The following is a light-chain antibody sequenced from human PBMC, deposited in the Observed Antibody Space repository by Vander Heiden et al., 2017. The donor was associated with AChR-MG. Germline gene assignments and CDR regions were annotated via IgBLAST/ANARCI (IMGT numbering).Light chain of an antibody. CDR2: AAS. CDR1: QNIDSH. CDR3: QQSDMMPVT. J-gene: IGKJ3*01. Sequence: DIQMTQSPSSLSASLGDRVTITCRTSQNIDSHLNWYQQKPGKAPELLIYAASNLHRGVPPRFSGVGSGTDFTLTISSLQPEDFAMYYCQQSDMMPVTFGQGTKVDVK. V-gene: IGKV1-39*01.